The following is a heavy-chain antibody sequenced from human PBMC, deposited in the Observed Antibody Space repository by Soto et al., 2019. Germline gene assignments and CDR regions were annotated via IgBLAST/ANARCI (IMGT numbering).Heavy chain of an antibody. V-gene: IGHV1-69*12. CDR1: GGTFSSYA. Sequence: QVQLVQSGAEVKKPGSSVKVSCKASGGTFSSYAISWVRQAPGQGLEWMGGIIPIFGTANYAQKFQGRVTXXAXEXXSTAYMELSSLRSEDTAVYYCARDGFYGGNSVLDYWGQGTLVTVSS. CDR2: IIPIFGTA. CDR3: ARDGFYGGNSVLDY. D-gene: IGHD4-17*01. J-gene: IGHJ4*02.